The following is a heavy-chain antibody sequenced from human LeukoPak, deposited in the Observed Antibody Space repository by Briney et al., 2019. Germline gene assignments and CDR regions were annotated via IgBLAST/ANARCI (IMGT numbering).Heavy chain of an antibody. V-gene: IGHV4-38-2*02. Sequence: SETLSLTCSVSGYSISSGYYWGWIRQPPGKGLEWIGSIYQSGTTSYNPSLKSRVTISVDTSKNQFSLKLSSVTAADTAVYYCARANDYGVHPWFDPWGQGTLVTVSS. CDR1: GYSISSGYY. CDR2: IYQSGTT. CDR3: ARANDYGVHPWFDP. D-gene: IGHD4-17*01. J-gene: IGHJ5*02.